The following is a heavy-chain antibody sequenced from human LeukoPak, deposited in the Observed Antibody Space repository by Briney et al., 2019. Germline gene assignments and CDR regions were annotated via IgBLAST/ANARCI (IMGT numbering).Heavy chain of an antibody. CDR2: INASGGNT. Sequence: HGASVKVSCKASGYIFTNYYMHWVRQAPGQGLEWMGLINASGGNTNYAQKFQGRVTMTMDTSTSTVYIELSSMRSEDTAVYYCARDRPQLAQGEPVYYHYGMDVWGQGTTVTVSS. J-gene: IGHJ6*02. D-gene: IGHD6-13*01. CDR1: GYIFTNYY. V-gene: IGHV1-46*01. CDR3: ARDRPQLAQGEPVYYHYGMDV.